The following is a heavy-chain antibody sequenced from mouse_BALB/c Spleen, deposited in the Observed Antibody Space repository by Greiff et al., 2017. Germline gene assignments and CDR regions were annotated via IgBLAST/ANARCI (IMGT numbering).Heavy chain of an antibody. Sequence: QVHVKQSGPELVRPGVSVKISCKGSGYTFTDYAMHWVKQSHAKSLEWIGVISTYYGNTNYNQKFKGKATMTVDKSSSTAYMELARLTSEDSAIYYCARDGSDYWGQGNTLTVSS. CDR1: GYTFTDYA. D-gene: IGHD2-3*01. CDR3: ARDGSDY. CDR2: ISTYYGNT. J-gene: IGHJ2*01. V-gene: IGHV1-67*01.